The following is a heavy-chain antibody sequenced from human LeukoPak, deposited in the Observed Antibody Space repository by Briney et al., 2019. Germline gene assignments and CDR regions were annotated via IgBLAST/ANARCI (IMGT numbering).Heavy chain of an antibody. CDR1: GGSIGSYY. V-gene: IGHV4-59*08. J-gene: IGHJ4*02. Sequence: KPSETLSLTCTVSGGSIGSYYWSRIRQSAGKGLDWIGYIHNSGATSYNPSLKSRVTISVDSSKNQFSLKLGSVTASDTAVYYCARQRNDVGGFYIDYWGQGTLVTISS. CDR2: IHNSGAT. D-gene: IGHD4-23*01. CDR3: ARQRNDVGGFYIDY.